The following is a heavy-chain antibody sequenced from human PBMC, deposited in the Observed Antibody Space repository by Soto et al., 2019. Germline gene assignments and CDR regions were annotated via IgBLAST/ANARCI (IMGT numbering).Heavy chain of an antibody. CDR1: GASISSSTYY. V-gene: IGHV4-39*01. CDR2: IYYSGST. Sequence: QLQLQESGPGLVKPSETLSLTCTVSGASISSSTYYWGWIRQPPGTGLEWIGSIYYSGSTYYNPSAKSRLTISADTSKSQFSLKVNSVTAADTAVYYCGRHIGDAAAPLDPWGQGTLVIVSS. D-gene: IGHD6-13*01. J-gene: IGHJ5*02. CDR3: GRHIGDAAAPLDP.